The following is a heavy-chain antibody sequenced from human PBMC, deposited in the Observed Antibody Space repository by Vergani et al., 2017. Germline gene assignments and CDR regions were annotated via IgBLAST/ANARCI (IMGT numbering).Heavy chain of an antibody. V-gene: IGHV4-31*03. D-gene: IGHD3-16*01. CDR2: IYYSGSP. CDR1: GGSISSGGYY. CDR3: AGEVVGGSYCDY. Sequence: QVQLQESGPGLVKPSQTLSLTCTVSGGSISSGGYYWSWIRQHPGKGLEWIGYIYYSGSPYYNPSLKSRVTISVDTSKNQFSLKLSSVTAADTAVYYCAGEVVGGSYCDYWGQGTLVTVSS. J-gene: IGHJ4*02.